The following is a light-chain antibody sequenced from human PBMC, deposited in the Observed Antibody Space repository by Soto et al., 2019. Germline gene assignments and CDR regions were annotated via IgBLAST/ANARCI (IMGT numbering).Light chain of an antibody. J-gene: IGKJ4*01. CDR3: QQYGSSPLT. Sequence: EIVLTQSPGTLSLSPGERATLSCRASQSVSSSYLAWYRQKPGQAPRLLIIGASSRATGIPDRFSGSGSGTDFTLTISRLEPEDFAVYYCQQYGSSPLTFGGGTKVEIK. CDR1: QSVSSSY. V-gene: IGKV3-20*01. CDR2: GAS.